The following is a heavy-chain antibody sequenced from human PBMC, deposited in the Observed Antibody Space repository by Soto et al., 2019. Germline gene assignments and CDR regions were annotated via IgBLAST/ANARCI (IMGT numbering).Heavy chain of an antibody. CDR1: GFTFSNYA. Sequence: QVQLVESGGGVVQPGRSLRLSCAASGFTFSNYAMHLVRQAPGKRLEWVAIIGYDGTNKFYPDSVKGRFTISRDNSKNTLYLQMNSLSAEDTAGYYFATDLGENWGQGTLVTVSS. CDR2: IGYDGTNK. V-gene: IGHV3-33*01. J-gene: IGHJ4*02. CDR3: ATDLGEN.